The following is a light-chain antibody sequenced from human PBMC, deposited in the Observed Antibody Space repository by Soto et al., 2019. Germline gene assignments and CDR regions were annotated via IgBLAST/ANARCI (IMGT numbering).Light chain of an antibody. J-gene: IGLJ1*01. CDR1: SSNIGAGYD. CDR3: QSYDSSLSAYV. Sequence: QSVLAQPPSVSGAPGQKVTISCTGSSSNIGAGYDLHWYQQLPGTAPKLLLYGNSNRPSGVHDRFSGSKSGTSASLAITGLQAEDEADYYCQSYDSSLSAYVFGTGTKLTVL. V-gene: IGLV1-40*01. CDR2: GNS.